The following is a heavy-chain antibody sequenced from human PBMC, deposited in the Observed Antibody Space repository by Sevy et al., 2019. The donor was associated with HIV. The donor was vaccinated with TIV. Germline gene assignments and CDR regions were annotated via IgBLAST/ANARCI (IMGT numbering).Heavy chain of an antibody. V-gene: IGHV3-72*01. D-gene: IGHD6-13*01. CDR3: ATHAGIAAAGRVFDY. Sequence: GGSLRLSCAASGFSISDHYMEWVRQAPGKGLEWVGRTRNKADGYTTEYAASVKGRFTISRDDSKDSLYLQMNSLKAEDTAVYYCATHAGIAAAGRVFDYWGQGTLVTVSS. J-gene: IGHJ4*02. CDR1: GFSISDHY. CDR2: TRNKADGYTT.